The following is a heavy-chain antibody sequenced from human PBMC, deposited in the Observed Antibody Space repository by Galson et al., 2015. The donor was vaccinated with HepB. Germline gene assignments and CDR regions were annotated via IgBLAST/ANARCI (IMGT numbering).Heavy chain of an antibody. V-gene: IGHV1-18*04. Sequence: SVKVSCKASGYTFTSYGISWVRQAPGQGLEWLGYISPFNGYTNYAQKLQGRVTMTTDTSTTTAYMELRSLRSDDTALYYCARDSVAESSWYFDSWGQGTLVTVSS. D-gene: IGHD6-13*01. CDR2: ISPFNGYT. CDR1: GYTFTSYG. CDR3: ARDSVAESSWYFDS. J-gene: IGHJ4*02.